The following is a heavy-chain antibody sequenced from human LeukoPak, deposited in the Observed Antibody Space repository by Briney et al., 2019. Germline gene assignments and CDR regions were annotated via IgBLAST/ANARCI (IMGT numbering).Heavy chain of an antibody. V-gene: IGHV4-4*02. D-gene: IGHD4-17*01. J-gene: IGHJ3*02. Sequence: SETLSLTCAVSGGSISSSNWWSWVRQPPGKGLEWIGEIYHSGSTNYNPSLKSRVTISVDKSKNQFSLKLSSVTAADTAVYYCARERAYGDYGSYAFDIWGQGTMVTVSS. CDR1: GGSISSSNW. CDR2: IYHSGST. CDR3: ARERAYGDYGSYAFDI.